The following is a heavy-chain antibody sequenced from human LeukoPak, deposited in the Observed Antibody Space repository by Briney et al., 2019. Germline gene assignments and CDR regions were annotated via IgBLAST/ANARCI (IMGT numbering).Heavy chain of an antibody. Sequence: GRSLRLSCAASGFTFSTYAMHWVRRAPGKGLDWVAVISYDGTPKYYGDSVKGRFTISRDNSKSTLYLQMNSLRAEDTAVYYCAKRRIVGAVDDAFDIWGQGTMVTVSS. D-gene: IGHD1-26*01. V-gene: IGHV3-30*18. CDR2: ISYDGTPK. CDR3: AKRRIVGAVDDAFDI. CDR1: GFTFSTYA. J-gene: IGHJ3*02.